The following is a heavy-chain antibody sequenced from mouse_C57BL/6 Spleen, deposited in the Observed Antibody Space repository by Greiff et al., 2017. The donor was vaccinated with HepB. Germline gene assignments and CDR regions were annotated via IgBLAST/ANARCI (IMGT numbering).Heavy chain of an antibody. CDR3: ARLLLRYWYFDV. CDR2: IDPSDSYT. D-gene: IGHD1-1*01. J-gene: IGHJ1*03. V-gene: IGHV1-50*01. CDR1: GYTFTSYW. Sequence: QVQLQQPGAELVKPGASVKLSCKASGYTFTSYWMQWVKQRPGQGLEWIGEIDPSDSYTNYNQKFKGKATLTVDTSSSTAYMQLSSLTSEDSAVYYCARLLLRYWYFDVWGTGTTVTVSS.